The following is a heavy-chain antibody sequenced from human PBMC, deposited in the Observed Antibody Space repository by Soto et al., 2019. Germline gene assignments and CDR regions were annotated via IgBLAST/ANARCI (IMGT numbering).Heavy chain of an antibody. J-gene: IGHJ4*02. V-gene: IGHV4-59*08. Sequence: PSETLSLTCTVSGASISRYYWSWIRQSPGKGLEWIGYLYNTGSTIYNPSLKSRVTISVDTSKNQFSLKLSSVTATDTAVYYCARRYGYSFDYWGQGTLVTVSS. D-gene: IGHD1-1*01. CDR1: GASISRYY. CDR2: LYNTGST. CDR3: ARRYGYSFDY.